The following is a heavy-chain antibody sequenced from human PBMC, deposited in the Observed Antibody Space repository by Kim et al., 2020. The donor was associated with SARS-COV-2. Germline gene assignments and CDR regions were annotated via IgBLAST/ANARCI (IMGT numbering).Heavy chain of an antibody. J-gene: IGHJ6*03. CDR2: ANDSGNT. V-gene: IGHV4-39*01. Sequence: SETLSLTCTVSGGSLSSSSYYWVWIRQSPGKGWEGIGTANDSGNTNSNPSLRVRVTISVDTSKNQFSLKLVSVTAADTAVYYCARHQGYSSGWYVAFYHYYMDVWGKGTTVTVS. D-gene: IGHD6-19*01. CDR1: GGSLSSSSYY. CDR3: ARHQGYSSGWYVAFYHYYMDV.